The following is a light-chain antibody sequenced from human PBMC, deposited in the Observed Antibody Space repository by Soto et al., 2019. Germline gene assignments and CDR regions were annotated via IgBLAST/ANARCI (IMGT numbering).Light chain of an antibody. Sequence: IQLTQSPSSLSASVGDRVTITCRASQGISSYLAWYQQKPGKAPKLLIYAASTLQSGVPSRFSGSGSGTDFTLTISSLQREDFATYYCQQLNSYLPYTFGQGTKLEIK. CDR3: QQLNSYLPYT. CDR1: QGISSY. V-gene: IGKV1-9*01. J-gene: IGKJ2*01. CDR2: AAS.